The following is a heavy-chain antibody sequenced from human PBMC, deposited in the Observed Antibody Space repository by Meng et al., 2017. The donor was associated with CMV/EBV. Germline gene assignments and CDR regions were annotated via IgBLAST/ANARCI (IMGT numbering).Heavy chain of an antibody. V-gene: IGHV3-21*01. Sequence: GGSLRLSCAASGFTFSSYSMNWVRQAPGKGLEWVSPISSSSSYIYYADSVKGRFTISRDNAKNSLYLQMNSLRAEDTAVYYCARGPYCSSTSCTYYFDYWGQGTLVTVSS. CDR3: ARGPYCSSTSCTYYFDY. J-gene: IGHJ4*02. CDR1: GFTFSSYS. CDR2: ISSSSSYI. D-gene: IGHD2-2*01.